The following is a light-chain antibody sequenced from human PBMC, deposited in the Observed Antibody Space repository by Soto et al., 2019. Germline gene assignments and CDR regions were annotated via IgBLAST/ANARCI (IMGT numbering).Light chain of an antibody. CDR3: QQYNSYST. J-gene: IGKJ1*01. CDR2: DAS. CDR1: QIISSW. V-gene: IGKV1-5*01. Sequence: DIQMPQSPSTLSASVGDRVTITCRASQIISSWLAWYQQKPGKAPKLLIYDASSLESGVPSRFSGSGSGTEFTLTISSLQPDDFATYYCQQYNSYSTFGQGTKVEIK.